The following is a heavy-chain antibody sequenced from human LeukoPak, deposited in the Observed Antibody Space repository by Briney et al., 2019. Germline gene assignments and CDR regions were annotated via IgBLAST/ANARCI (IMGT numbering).Heavy chain of an antibody. Sequence: SETLSLTCGVYGGSFSGYYWSWIRQPPGKGLEWIGYIYYSGSTNYNPSLKSRVTISVDTSKNQFSLKLSSVTAADTAVYYCARHTAEKYNWFDRWGQGTLVTVSS. V-gene: IGHV4-59*08. CDR3: ARHTAEKYNWFDR. J-gene: IGHJ5*02. CDR2: IYYSGST. D-gene: IGHD5-24*01. CDR1: GGSFSGYY.